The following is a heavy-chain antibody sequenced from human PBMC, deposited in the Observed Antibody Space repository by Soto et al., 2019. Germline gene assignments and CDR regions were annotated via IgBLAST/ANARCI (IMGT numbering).Heavy chain of an antibody. CDR1: GGSISSSSYY. CDR2: IYYSGST. Sequence: SETLSLTCTVSGGSISSSSYYWGWIRQPPGKGLEWIGSIYYSGSTYYNPSLKSRVTISVDTSKNQFSLKLSSVTAADTAVYYCARRWITIFGVVDYYYYGLDVWGQGTTDTVSS. D-gene: IGHD3-3*01. J-gene: IGHJ6*02. V-gene: IGHV4-39*01. CDR3: ARRWITIFGVVDYYYYGLDV.